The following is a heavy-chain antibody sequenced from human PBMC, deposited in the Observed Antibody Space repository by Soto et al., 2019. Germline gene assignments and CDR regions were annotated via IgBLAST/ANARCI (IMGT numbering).Heavy chain of an antibody. CDR3: AMDAYYDMGV. CDR1: GFTFSTYW. CDR2: INSDGSTT. Sequence: EVQLVESGGGLVQPGGSLRLSCAASGFTFSTYWMHWVRQAPGKGLVWVSRINSDGSTTNYADSVKGRFTISRDNAKNTLHLQWNSLRAGDTAVYYCAMDAYYDMGVWGQGTTVTVSS. D-gene: IGHD2-2*03. V-gene: IGHV3-74*01. J-gene: IGHJ6*02.